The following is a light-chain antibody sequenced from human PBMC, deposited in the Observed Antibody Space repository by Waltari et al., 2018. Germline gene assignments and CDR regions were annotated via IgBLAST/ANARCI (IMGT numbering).Light chain of an antibody. CDR3: AAWDDSLNSRV. J-gene: IGLJ3*02. Sequence: QSVLTQPPSASGAPGQRVTLSCSGGHPNLRSHYLFWYQQLPGTAPKLLSYRNDQRPSGVPDRFSGSKSGTSASLAITGLRSEDEAEYYCAAWDDSLNSRVFGGGTKLTVL. CDR1: HPNLRSHY. V-gene: IGLV1-47*01. CDR2: RND.